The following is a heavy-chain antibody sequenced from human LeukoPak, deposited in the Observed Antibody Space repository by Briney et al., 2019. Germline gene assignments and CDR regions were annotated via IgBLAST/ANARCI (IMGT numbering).Heavy chain of an antibody. Sequence: ASVTVSCKASGYTFTSYYMHWVRQAPGQGLEWMGIINPSGGSTSYAQKFQGRVTMTRDTSTSTVYMELSSLRAEDTAVYYCAKGDLPVAGIDYWGQGTLVTVSS. D-gene: IGHD6-19*01. V-gene: IGHV1-46*01. J-gene: IGHJ4*02. CDR2: INPSGGST. CDR1: GYTFTSYY. CDR3: AKGDLPVAGIDY.